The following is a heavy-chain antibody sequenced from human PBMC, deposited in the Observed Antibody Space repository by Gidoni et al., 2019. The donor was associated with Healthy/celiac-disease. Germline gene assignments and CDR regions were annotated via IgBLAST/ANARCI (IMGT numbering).Heavy chain of an antibody. J-gene: IGHJ4*02. CDR1: GGSLSGYY. CDR2: INHRGST. D-gene: IGHD6-19*01. Sequence: QVQLQQWGAGLVKPSETRTLTCADDGGSLSGYYSSWIRQPPGKGLEWIGEINHRGSTNYNPSLTSRVTISVDTSKNQFSLKLRSVTAADTAVYYCARGGDSSGFFDYWGQGTLVTVSS. CDR3: ARGGDSSGFFDY. V-gene: IGHV4-34*01.